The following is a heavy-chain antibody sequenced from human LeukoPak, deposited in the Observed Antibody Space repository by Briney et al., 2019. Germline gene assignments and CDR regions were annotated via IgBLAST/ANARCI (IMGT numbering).Heavy chain of an antibody. J-gene: IGHJ4*02. CDR1: GFTFSNYA. Sequence: GGSLRLSCAASGFTFSNYAMTWVRQAPGKGLEWVSLISGSGSNAYYANSVKGRFTISRDNSKNTLYLQVNSLRAEDTALYYCAKGGSSGWNCFDFWGQGILVTVSS. CDR2: ISGSGSNA. V-gene: IGHV3-23*01. CDR3: AKGGSSGWNCFDF. D-gene: IGHD6-19*01.